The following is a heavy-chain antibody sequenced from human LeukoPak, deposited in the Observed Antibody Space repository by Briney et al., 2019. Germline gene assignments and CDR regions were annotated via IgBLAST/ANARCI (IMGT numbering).Heavy chain of an antibody. J-gene: IGHJ4*02. D-gene: IGHD3-9*01. V-gene: IGHV3-23*01. CDR3: ASYDILTGFDY. CDR1: GFTFSSYA. Sequence: GGSLRLSCAASGFTFSSYAMSWVRQAPGKGLEWVSVISGSGGSTYYADSVKGRFTISRDNSKNTLYLQMNSLRAEDTAVYYCASYDILTGFDYWGQGTLVTVSS. CDR2: ISGSGGST.